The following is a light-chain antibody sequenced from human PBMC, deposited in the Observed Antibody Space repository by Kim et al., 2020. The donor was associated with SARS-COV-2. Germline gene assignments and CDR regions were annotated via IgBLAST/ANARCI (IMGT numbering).Light chain of an antibody. CDR1: SLRSYY. J-gene: IGLJ2*01. CDR2: GKN. CDR3: NSRDSNDNVV. V-gene: IGLV3-19*01. Sequence: ALGQTVRFTCQGDSLRSYYATWYQQKPGQAPILVIYGKNNRPSGIPDRFSGSSSGNTASLTITGTQAGDEADYYCNSRDSNDNVVFGGGTQLTVL.